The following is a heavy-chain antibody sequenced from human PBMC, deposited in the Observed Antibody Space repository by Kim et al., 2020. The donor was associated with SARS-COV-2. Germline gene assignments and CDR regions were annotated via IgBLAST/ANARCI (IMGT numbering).Heavy chain of an antibody. CDR1: GFTFSSYA. Sequence: GGSLRLSCAASGFTFSSYAMSWVRQAPGKGLEWDSVIYSGGSSTYYADSVKGRFTISRDNSKNTLYLQMNSLRAEDTAVYYCAKGAQPEGQAGGARSLGFGELLHYYYYGMDVWGQGTTVTVSS. CDR2: IYSGGSST. D-gene: IGHD3-10*01. V-gene: IGHV3-23*03. J-gene: IGHJ6*02. CDR3: AKGAQPEGQAGGARSLGFGELLHYYYYGMDV.